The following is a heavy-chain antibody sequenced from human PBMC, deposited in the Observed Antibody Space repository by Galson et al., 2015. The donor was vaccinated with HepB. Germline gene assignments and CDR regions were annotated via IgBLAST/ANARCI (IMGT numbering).Heavy chain of an antibody. V-gene: IGHV1-69*06. D-gene: IGHD3-10*01. Sequence: SVKVSCKAAGRFFSAYGISWVRQAPGQGLEWMGGIIAVFGTTHYAQKFQGRVTITADKSTSTVYMELSSLRSEVTAVYYCARDGTYYGYYFDYWGQGTLVTFAS. CDR2: IIAVFGTT. CDR1: GRFFSAYG. J-gene: IGHJ4*02. CDR3: ARDGTYYGYYFDY.